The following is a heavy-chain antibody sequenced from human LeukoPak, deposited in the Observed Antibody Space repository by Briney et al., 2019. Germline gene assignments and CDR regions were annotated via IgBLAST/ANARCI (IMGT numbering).Heavy chain of an antibody. CDR3: ASLDYGDYHNWFDP. CDR2: IIPIFGTA. V-gene: IGHV1-69*05. CDR1: GGTFSSYA. J-gene: IGHJ5*02. D-gene: IGHD4-17*01. Sequence: ASVKVSCKASGGTFSSYAISWVRQAPGQGLEWMGRIIPIFGTANYAQKFQGRVTITTDESTSTAYMELSSLRSEDTAVYYCASLDYGDYHNWFDPWGQGTLVTVSS.